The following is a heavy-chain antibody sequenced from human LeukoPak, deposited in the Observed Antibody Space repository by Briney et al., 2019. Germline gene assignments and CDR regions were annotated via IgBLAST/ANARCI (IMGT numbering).Heavy chain of an antibody. V-gene: IGHV3-48*03. CDR2: ISSSGSTI. CDR1: GFTFGSYE. D-gene: IGHD1-26*01. Sequence: GGSLRLSCAASGFTFGSYEMNWVRQAPGKGLEWVSYISSSGSTIYYADSVKGRFTISRDNARNSLYLQMNSLRAEDTAVYYCARDPYSGTYGDTYYYYMDVWGKGTTVTISS. J-gene: IGHJ6*03. CDR3: ARDPYSGTYGDTYYYYMDV.